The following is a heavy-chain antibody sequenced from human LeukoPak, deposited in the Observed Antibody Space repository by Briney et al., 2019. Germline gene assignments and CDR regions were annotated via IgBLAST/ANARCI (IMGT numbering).Heavy chain of an antibody. J-gene: IGHJ5*02. CDR2: INTNTGNP. V-gene: IGHV7-4-1*02. CDR3: ARESYYYDSSGYLNWFDP. D-gene: IGHD3-22*01. Sequence: ASVKVSCKASGYTFTSYAMNWVRQAPGQGLEWMGWINTNTGNPTYAQGFTGRFVFSSDTSVSTAYLQISSLKAEDTAVYYCARESYYYDSSGYLNWFDPWGQGTLVTVSS. CDR1: GYTFTSYA.